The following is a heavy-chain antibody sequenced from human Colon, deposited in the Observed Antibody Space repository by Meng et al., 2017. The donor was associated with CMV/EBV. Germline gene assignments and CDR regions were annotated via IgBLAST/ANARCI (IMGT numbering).Heavy chain of an antibody. V-gene: IGHV3-30*02. Sequence: GGSLRLSCATFGFRLSNYGMHWVRQVPGKGLEWVAFIRHDETNKYYAESVEGRFTISRDTSKNTLSLLMNSLGPGDTAIYYCAKGRAANDWNDFDYWGQGTLVTVSS. CDR1: GFRLSNYG. D-gene: IGHD1-1*01. J-gene: IGHJ4*02. CDR2: IRHDETNK. CDR3: AKGRAANDWNDFDY.